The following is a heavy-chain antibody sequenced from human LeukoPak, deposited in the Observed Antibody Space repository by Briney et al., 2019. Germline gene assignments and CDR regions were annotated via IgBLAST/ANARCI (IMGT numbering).Heavy chain of an antibody. D-gene: IGHD1-26*01. CDR1: GFTFSSYA. CDR2: ISGSGGST. CDR3: AKDDFSSGELRSYFDC. J-gene: IGHJ4*02. V-gene: IGHV3-23*01. Sequence: GSLSLSCAASGFTFSSYAMSWVRQAPGKGLEWVSAISGSGGSTYYADSVKGRFTISRDNSKNTLYLQMNSLRAEDTAVYYCAKDDFSSGELRSYFDCWGQGTLVTVAS.